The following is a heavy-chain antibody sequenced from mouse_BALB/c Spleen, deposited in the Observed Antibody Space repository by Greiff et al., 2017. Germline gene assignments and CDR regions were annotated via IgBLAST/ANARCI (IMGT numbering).Heavy chain of an antibody. Sequence: EVQLQQSGAELVKPGASVKLSCTASGFNIKDTYMHWVKQRPEQGLEWIGRIDPANGNTKYDPKFQGKATITADTSSNTAYLQLSSLTSEDTAVYYCARSAYGNYVAWFAYWGQGTLVTVSA. D-gene: IGHD2-10*02. CDR1: GFNIKDTY. CDR2: IDPANGNT. V-gene: IGHV14-3*02. CDR3: ARSAYGNYVAWFAY. J-gene: IGHJ3*01.